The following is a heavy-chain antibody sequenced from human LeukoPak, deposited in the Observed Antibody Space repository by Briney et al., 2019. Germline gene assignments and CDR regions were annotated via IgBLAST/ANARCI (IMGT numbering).Heavy chain of an antibody. Sequence: GGSLRLSCAASGFIFRVYWMSWVRQAPGKGLEWVATINQDGSDKYYLDSVKGRFTIFRDNAENSLSLQMNSLRAEDTAVYYCAREDWGHFDFWGQGTLVTVSS. D-gene: IGHD7-27*01. CDR3: AREDWGHFDF. CDR1: GFIFRVYW. V-gene: IGHV3-7*04. CDR2: INQDGSDK. J-gene: IGHJ4*02.